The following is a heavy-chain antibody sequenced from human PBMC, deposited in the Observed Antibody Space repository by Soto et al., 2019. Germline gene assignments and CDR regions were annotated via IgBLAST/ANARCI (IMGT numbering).Heavy chain of an antibody. Sequence: QVQLQESGPGLVKPSETLSLTCTVSGVSFSTYYWSWIRQAPGKGLEWIGYIYYSGSSNYNPSLKSRVTMSVDTSKNQLSLKQSSVTAADTAVYYCARDQGGPFDYWGQGTLVTVSS. CDR2: IYYSGSS. J-gene: IGHJ4*02. CDR1: GVSFSTYY. D-gene: IGHD2-15*01. CDR3: ARDQGGPFDY. V-gene: IGHV4-59*01.